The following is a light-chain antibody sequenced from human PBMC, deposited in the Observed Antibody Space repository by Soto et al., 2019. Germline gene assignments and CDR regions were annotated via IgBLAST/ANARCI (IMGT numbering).Light chain of an antibody. CDR1: SSDVGGYNY. CDR3: SSYTSSSTVV. V-gene: IGLV2-14*01. CDR2: DVS. Sequence: ALTQPASVSGSPGQSITISCTGTSSDVGGYNYVSWYQQHPGKAPKLIIYDVSNRPSGVSNRFSGSKSGNTASLTISGLQAEDEADYYCSSYTSSSTVVFGGGTKLTVL. J-gene: IGLJ2*01.